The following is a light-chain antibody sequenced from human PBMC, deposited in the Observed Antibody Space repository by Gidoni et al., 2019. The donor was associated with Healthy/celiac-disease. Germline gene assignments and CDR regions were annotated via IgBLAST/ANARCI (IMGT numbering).Light chain of an antibody. Sequence: EIVLTQSPATLSLSPGERPTLSCRASQSVSSYLAWYQQNPGQAPRLLIYDASNRATGIPARFSGSGSGTDFTLTISSLEPEDFAVYYCQQRSNWPPKLTFGGXTKVEIK. CDR1: QSVSSY. V-gene: IGKV3-11*01. CDR2: DAS. CDR3: QQRSNWPPKLT. J-gene: IGKJ4*01.